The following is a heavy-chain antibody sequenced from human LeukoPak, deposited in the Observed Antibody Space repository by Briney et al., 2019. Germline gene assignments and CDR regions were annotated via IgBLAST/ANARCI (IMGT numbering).Heavy chain of an antibody. D-gene: IGHD2-15*01. CDR3: ARRCSGGSCYNYGMDV. CDR2: IYPGDSDT. CDR1: GYSFTSYW. Sequence: GESLKISCKGSGYSFTSYWTGWVRQMPGKGLEWMGIIYPGDSDTRYSPSFQGQVTISADKSISTAYLQWSSLKASDTAMYYCARRCSGGSCYNYGMDVWGQGTTVTVSS. J-gene: IGHJ6*02. V-gene: IGHV5-51*01.